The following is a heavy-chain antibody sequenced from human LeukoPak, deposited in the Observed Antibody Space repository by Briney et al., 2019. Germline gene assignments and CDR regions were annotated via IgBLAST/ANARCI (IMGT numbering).Heavy chain of an antibody. J-gene: IGHJ4*02. D-gene: IGHD4-17*01. V-gene: IGHV1-2*02. CDR2: INPNSDGT. CDR1: GYTFNGYY. CDR3: ARGEGSGTVTTLRNY. Sequence: GASVKVSCKDSGYTFNGYYMHWVRQAPGQGLEWMGWINPNSDGTNYAQKFQGRVTMTRDTSISTAYMELSRLRSDDTAVYYCARGEGSGTVTTLRNYWGQGTLVTVSS.